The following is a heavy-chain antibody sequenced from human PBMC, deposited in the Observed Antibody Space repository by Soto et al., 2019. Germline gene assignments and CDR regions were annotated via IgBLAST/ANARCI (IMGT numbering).Heavy chain of an antibody. CDR2: INHSGST. CDR3: ARKRYSDY. D-gene: IGHD2-15*01. CDR1: GGSFSGYY. V-gene: IGHV4-34*01. J-gene: IGHJ4*02. Sequence: QVQLQQWGAGLLKPSETLSLTCAVYGGSFSGYYWSWIRQPPGKGLEWIGEINHSGSTNYNPSLKSRVTISVDTSKNQFSLKLSSVTAADTAVYYCARKRYSDYWGQGTLVTVSS.